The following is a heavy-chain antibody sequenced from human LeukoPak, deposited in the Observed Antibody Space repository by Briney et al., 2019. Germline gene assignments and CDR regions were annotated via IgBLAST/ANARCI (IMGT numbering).Heavy chain of an antibody. Sequence: PGGSLRLSCAASGFTFSSYEMNWVRQAPGKGLEWVSYISSSGSTIYYADSVKGRFTISRDNAKNSLYLQMNSLRAEDTAVYYCARSYTTVSYGYWGQGTLVTVSS. CDR2: ISSSGSTI. CDR1: GFTFSSYE. J-gene: IGHJ4*02. CDR3: ARSYTTVSYGY. D-gene: IGHD4-17*01. V-gene: IGHV3-48*03.